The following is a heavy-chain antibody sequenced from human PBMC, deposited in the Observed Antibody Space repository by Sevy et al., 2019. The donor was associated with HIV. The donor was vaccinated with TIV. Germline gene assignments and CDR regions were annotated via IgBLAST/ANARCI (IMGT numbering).Heavy chain of an antibody. Sequence: SETLSLTCAVSGGSISSSNWWSWVRQPPGKGLEWIGEIYHSGSTNYNPSLKSRITISVDKSKNQFSLKMSSVTAADTAGYYCARATVLRFLEWPRYNWFDPWGQGTLVTVSS. J-gene: IGHJ5*02. CDR1: GGSISSSNW. V-gene: IGHV4-4*02. CDR2: IYHSGST. D-gene: IGHD3-3*01. CDR3: ARATVLRFLEWPRYNWFDP.